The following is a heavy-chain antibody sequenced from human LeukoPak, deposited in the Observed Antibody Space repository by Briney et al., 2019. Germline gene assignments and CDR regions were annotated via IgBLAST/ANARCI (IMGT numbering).Heavy chain of an antibody. CDR1: GGSISSYY. Sequence: PSETLSLTCTVSGGSISSYYWSWIRQPPGKGLEWIGYIYYSGSTNYNPSLKSRVTISVDTSKNQFSLKQSSVTAADTAVYYCASAKQIDAFDIWGQGTMVTVSS. V-gene: IGHV4-59*01. CDR2: IYYSGST. J-gene: IGHJ3*02. CDR3: ASAKQIDAFDI.